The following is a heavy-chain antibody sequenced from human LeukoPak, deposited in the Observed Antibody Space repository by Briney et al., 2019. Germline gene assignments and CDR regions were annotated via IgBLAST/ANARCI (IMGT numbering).Heavy chain of an antibody. V-gene: IGHV3-49*04. CDR2: IRSKVYGGTT. D-gene: IGHD3-10*01. CDR3: TGSFGELSFFAH. Sequence: GGSLRLSCTASGFTFGDYAMSWVRQAPGKGLEWVGFIRSKVYGGTTEYAASVKGRFTISRDVYKSIAYLQVNSLKTEDTAVYYCTGSFGELSFFAHWGQGTLVTVSS. CDR1: GFTFGDYA. J-gene: IGHJ4*02.